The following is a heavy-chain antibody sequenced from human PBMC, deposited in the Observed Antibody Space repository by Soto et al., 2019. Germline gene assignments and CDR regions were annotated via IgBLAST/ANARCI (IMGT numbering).Heavy chain of an antibody. J-gene: IGHJ6*02. CDR2: ISAYNGNT. D-gene: IGHD1-1*01. CDR3: ARFTTTEPSYYYYSMDV. V-gene: IGHV1-18*04. Sequence: QVQLVQSGAEVKKPGASVKVSCKASGYTFTSYGISWVRQAPGQGLEWMGWISAYNGNTNYAQKLQGRVTMTTDTATSTAYMELRSMRSDDTAVYYCARFTTTEPSYYYYSMDVWGQGTTVTVSS. CDR1: GYTFTSYG.